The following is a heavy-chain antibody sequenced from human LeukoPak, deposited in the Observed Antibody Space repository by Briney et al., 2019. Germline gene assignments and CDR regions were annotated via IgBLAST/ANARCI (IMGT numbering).Heavy chain of an antibody. D-gene: IGHD2-2*01. J-gene: IGHJ6*03. V-gene: IGHV3-20*04. Sequence: PGRSLRLSCAASGFTFSNYAMSWVRQAPGKGLEWVSGINWNGGSTGYADSVKGRFTISRDNAKNSLYLQMNSLRAEDTALYYCARDRVGGYCSSTSCGDYYYMDVWGKGTTVTVSS. CDR2: INWNGGST. CDR3: ARDRVGGYCSSTSCGDYYYMDV. CDR1: GFTFSNYA.